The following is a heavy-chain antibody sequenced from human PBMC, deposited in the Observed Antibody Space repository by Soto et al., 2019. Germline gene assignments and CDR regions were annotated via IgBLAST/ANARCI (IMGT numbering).Heavy chain of an antibody. CDR1: GFTFSSYG. V-gene: IGHV3-30*03. CDR2: ISYDGSNK. D-gene: IGHD3-22*01. Sequence: QVQLVESGGGVVQPGRSLRLSCAASGFTFSSYGMHWVRQAPGKGLEWVAVISYDGSNKYYADSVKGRFTISRDNSKNTLYLQMNSLRAADTAVYYCAQPADSSGYLLVYWGQGTLVTVSS. CDR3: AQPADSSGYLLVY. J-gene: IGHJ4*02.